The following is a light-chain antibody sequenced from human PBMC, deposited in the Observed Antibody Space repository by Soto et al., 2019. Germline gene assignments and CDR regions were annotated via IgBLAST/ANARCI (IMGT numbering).Light chain of an antibody. Sequence: EIVMTQSPATLSVSPGVRATLSCRASQSISDTLAWYQQKPGQAPRLLIHGASTRAPGFPARFSGSGSGTDFTLTISSLQSEDFAVYYCQQYNNCPRTFGQGTKVEIK. CDR2: GAS. V-gene: IGKV3-15*01. CDR3: QQYNNCPRT. CDR1: QSISDT. J-gene: IGKJ1*01.